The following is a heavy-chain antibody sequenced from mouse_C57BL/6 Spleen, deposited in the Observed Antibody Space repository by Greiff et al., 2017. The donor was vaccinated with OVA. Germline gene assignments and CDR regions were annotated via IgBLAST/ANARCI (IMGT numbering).Heavy chain of an antibody. Sequence: VQGVESGAELARPGASVKLSCKASGYTFTSYGISWVKQRTGQGLEWIGEIYPRSGNTYYNEKVKGKATLTADKSSSTAYMELRSLTSEDAAVYFCARVSGSGYFDYWGQGTTLTVSS. J-gene: IGHJ2*01. CDR3: ARVSGSGYFDY. D-gene: IGHD3-2*02. CDR2: IYPRSGNT. V-gene: IGHV1-81*01. CDR1: GYTFTSYG.